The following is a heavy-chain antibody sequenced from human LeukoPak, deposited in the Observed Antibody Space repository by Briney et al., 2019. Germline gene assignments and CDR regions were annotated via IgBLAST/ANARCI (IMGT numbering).Heavy chain of an antibody. CDR3: ANDPQMATAN. CDR1: GFTFSTYW. D-gene: IGHD5-24*01. Sequence: GGSLRLSCAASGFTFSTYWMHWVRQAPGKGLVWVSRINRDGTTTSYAGSVKGRFTISRDNAKNSLYLQMNSLRAEDTAVYYCANDPQMATANWGQGPLVPVPS. CDR2: INRDGTTT. V-gene: IGHV3-74*01. J-gene: IGHJ4*02.